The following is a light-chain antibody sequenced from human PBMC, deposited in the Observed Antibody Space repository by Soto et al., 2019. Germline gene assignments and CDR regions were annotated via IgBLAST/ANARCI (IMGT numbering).Light chain of an antibody. CDR2: DAS. V-gene: IGKV1-5*01. CDR1: QSISNR. J-gene: IGKJ1*01. CDR3: KHYGGMWT. Sequence: DIQMTHSPSTLSASVGDRLTITCRASQSISNRLAWYQQKPGKAPKVLIYDASSLESGVQSSFSGSGSGTEFILTISSLQPDDFASYCCKHYGGMWTFGQGTKVDIK.